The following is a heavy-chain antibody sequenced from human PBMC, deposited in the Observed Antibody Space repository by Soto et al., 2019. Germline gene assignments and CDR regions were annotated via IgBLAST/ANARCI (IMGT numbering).Heavy chain of an antibody. CDR3: ARDPDGDLDY. V-gene: IGHV3-66*01. CDR2: IYSGGNT. Sequence: PGGSLRLSCAASGFTVSKKYMSWVRQAPGKGLEWVSVIYSGGNTYYADSVKGRFTISRDNSKNTLYLQMNSLRAEDTAVYYCARDPDGDLDYWGQGALVTVSS. J-gene: IGHJ4*02. D-gene: IGHD4-17*01. CDR1: GFTVSKKY.